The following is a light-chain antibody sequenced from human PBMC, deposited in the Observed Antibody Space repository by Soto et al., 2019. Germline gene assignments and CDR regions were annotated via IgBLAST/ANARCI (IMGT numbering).Light chain of an antibody. V-gene: IGKV1-39*01. J-gene: IGKJ1*01. Sequence: DIQMTQSPSSLSASVGDRVTITCRASQSISTYLNWYQQKAGLAPKLLIYAASSLQSGVPSRFSGSGSGTDFTLTISSLQPEDFATYYCQQTYSTPPTFGQGIKVEIK. CDR3: QQTYSTPPT. CDR1: QSISTY. CDR2: AAS.